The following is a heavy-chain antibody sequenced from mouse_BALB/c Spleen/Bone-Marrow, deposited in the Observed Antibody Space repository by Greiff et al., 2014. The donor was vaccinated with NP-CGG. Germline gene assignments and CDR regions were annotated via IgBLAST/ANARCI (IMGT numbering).Heavy chain of an antibody. D-gene: IGHD1-1*01. V-gene: IGHV5-17*02. CDR1: GFTFSSFG. J-gene: IGHJ2*01. CDR2: ISSGSSTN. Sequence: DVMLVESGGGLVQPGGSRKLSCAASGFTFSSFGMHWVRQAPEKGLEWVAYISSGSSTNYYADTVKGRFTISRDNPKNTLFLQMTSLRSEDTAMYYCARLRRYYGYFDYWGQGTTLTVSS. CDR3: ARLRRYYGYFDY.